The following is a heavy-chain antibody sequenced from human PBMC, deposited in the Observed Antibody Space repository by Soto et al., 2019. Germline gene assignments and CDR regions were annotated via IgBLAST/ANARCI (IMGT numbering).Heavy chain of an antibody. Sequence: GASVKVSCKASGYTFTSYYMHWVRQAPGQGLEWMGIINPSGGSTSYAQKFQGRVTMTRDTSTSTVYMELSSLRSEDTAVYYCARRYGYSGYDYNWFDPWGQGTLVTVSS. CDR3: ARRYGYSGYDYNWFDP. D-gene: IGHD5-12*01. CDR2: INPSGGST. J-gene: IGHJ5*02. V-gene: IGHV1-46*01. CDR1: GYTFTSYY.